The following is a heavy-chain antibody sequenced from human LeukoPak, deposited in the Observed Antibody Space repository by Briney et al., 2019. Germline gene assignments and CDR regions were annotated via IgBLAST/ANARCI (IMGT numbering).Heavy chain of an antibody. Sequence: QPGGSLRLSCAASGFTFSSYEMNWVRQAPGKGLEWVSYISSSGSTIYYADSVKGRFTISRDNAKNSLYLQMNSLRAEDTAVYYCARDRWEKRYYYYGMDVWGQGTTVTVSS. V-gene: IGHV3-48*03. CDR2: ISSSGSTI. CDR3: ARDRWEKRYYYYGMDV. D-gene: IGHD1-26*01. CDR1: GFTFSSYE. J-gene: IGHJ6*02.